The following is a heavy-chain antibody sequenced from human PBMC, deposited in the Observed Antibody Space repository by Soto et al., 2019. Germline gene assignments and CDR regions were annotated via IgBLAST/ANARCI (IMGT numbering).Heavy chain of an antibody. Sequence: QVQLVQSGAEVKKPGASVKVSCKASGYTFTSYDINWVRQATGQGLEWMGWMNPNSSNTGYAQKFQGRVTMTRNTSISKAYMELSSLRSEDTAVYYCARAWYNWKGPGENWFDPWGQGTLVTVSS. CDR1: GYTFTSYD. CDR3: ARAWYNWKGPGENWFDP. J-gene: IGHJ5*02. V-gene: IGHV1-8*01. CDR2: MNPNSSNT. D-gene: IGHD1-1*01.